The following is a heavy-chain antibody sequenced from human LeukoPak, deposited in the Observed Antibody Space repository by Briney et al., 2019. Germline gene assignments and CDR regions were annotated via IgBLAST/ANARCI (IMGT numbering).Heavy chain of an antibody. V-gene: IGHV4-59*08. CDR2: IYFSGST. CDR1: GGSISSYY. D-gene: IGHD3-9*01. CDR3: ARHVGAYYDILTGYYKLRAFDI. J-gene: IGHJ3*02. Sequence: SETLSLTCTVSGGSISSYYWSWIRQPPGKGLEWIGYIYFSGSTNYNPSLKGRVTISVDTSKNQFSPKLSSVTAADTAVYYCARHVGAYYDILTGYYKLRAFDIWGQGTMVTVSS.